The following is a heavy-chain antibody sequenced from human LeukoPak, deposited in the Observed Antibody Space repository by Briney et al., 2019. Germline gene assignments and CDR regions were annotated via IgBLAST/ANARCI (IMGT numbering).Heavy chain of an antibody. V-gene: IGHV4-38-2*02. CDR1: GYSISSGYY. J-gene: IGHJ4*02. D-gene: IGHD3-10*01. Sequence: SETLSLTCTVSGYSISSGYYWGWVRQPPGKGLEWIGSIYHSGSTYYNPSLKSRVTISVDTSKNQFSLKLRSVTAADTAVYYCARLVDYGSGSHLGQGTLVIVSS. CDR3: ARLVDYGSGSH. CDR2: IYHSGST.